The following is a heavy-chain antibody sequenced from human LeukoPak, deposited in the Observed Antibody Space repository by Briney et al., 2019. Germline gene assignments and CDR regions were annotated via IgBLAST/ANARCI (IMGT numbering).Heavy chain of an antibody. J-gene: IGHJ3*02. V-gene: IGHV4-39*07. Sequence: SETLSLTCTVSGGSISSSSYYWGWIRQPPGKGLEWIGSIYYSGSTYYNPSLKSRVTISVDTSKNQFSLKLSSVTAADTAVYYCARISLQYHYDSSGYYPPFDAFDIWGQGTMVTVSS. CDR1: GGSISSSSYY. CDR3: ARISLQYHYDSSGYYPPFDAFDI. CDR2: IYYSGST. D-gene: IGHD3-22*01.